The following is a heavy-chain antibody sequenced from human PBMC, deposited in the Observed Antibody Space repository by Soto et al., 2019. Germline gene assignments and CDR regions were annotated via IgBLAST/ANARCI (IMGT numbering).Heavy chain of an antibody. Sequence: QGPLVESGGGLVKPGGSLRLSCAASGFIFSDYYMTWIRQAPGKGLEWVSYISISGTTISYADSVKGRFTISRDDAKNSLYLQMNSLRAEDTAVYYCARAGGSGWSLDYWGQGTLVTVSS. CDR1: GFIFSDYY. J-gene: IGHJ4*02. CDR3: ARAGGSGWSLDY. D-gene: IGHD6-19*01. CDR2: ISISGTTI. V-gene: IGHV3-11*01.